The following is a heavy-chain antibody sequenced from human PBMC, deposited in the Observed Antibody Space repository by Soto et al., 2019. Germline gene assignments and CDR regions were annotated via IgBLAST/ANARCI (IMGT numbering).Heavy chain of an antibody. J-gene: IGHJ4*02. V-gene: IGHV3-23*01. D-gene: IGHD3-22*01. Sequence: GGSLRLSCAASGFTFSSYAMSWVRQAPGKGLEWVSAISGSGGSTYYADSVKGRFTISRDNSKNTLYLQMNSLRAEDTAVYYCAKILYYYDSSGYSGPVDYWGQGTLVTVSS. CDR3: AKILYYYDSSGYSGPVDY. CDR2: ISGSGGST. CDR1: GFTFSSYA.